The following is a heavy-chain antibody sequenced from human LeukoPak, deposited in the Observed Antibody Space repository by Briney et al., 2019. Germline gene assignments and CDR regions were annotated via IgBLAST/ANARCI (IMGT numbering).Heavy chain of an antibody. CDR2: IIPIFGTA. CDR1: GGTFSSYA. CDR3: ARGSVLGYDSSGYFGY. D-gene: IGHD3-22*01. Sequence: SVKVSCKASGGTFSSYAISWVRQAPGQGLEWMGGIIPIFGTANYAQKFQGRVTITADESTSTAYMELSRLRSDDTAVYYCARGSVLGYDSSGYFGYWGQGTLVTVSS. V-gene: IGHV1-69*13. J-gene: IGHJ4*02.